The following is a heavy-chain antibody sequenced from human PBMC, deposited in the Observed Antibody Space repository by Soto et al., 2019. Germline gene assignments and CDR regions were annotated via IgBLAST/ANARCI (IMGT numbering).Heavy chain of an antibody. J-gene: IGHJ4*02. CDR2: ISNSTSII. V-gene: IGHV3-48*01. CDR3: VRGLITRGDALDY. D-gene: IGHD1-20*01. CDR1: GFTFSSHG. Sequence: EVQLVESGGGLVQPGGSLRLSCAASGFTFSSHGMHWVRQAPGEGLEWVSYISNSTSIIYYADSVKGRFTISRDNAKNSLYLQMNSLRAEDTAGYYCVRGLITRGDALDYWGQGTLVTVSS.